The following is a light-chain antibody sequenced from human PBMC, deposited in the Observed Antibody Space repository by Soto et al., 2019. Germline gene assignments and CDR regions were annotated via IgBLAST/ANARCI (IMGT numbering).Light chain of an antibody. CDR2: EVS. CDR1: SSDVGGYNY. CDR3: SSYTSSSTSYV. J-gene: IGLJ1*01. V-gene: IGLV2-14*01. Sequence: QSAVTHPASVSWSPGQSITISCPGTSSDVGGYNYVSWYQQHPGKAPKLMIYEVSNRPSGVSNRFSGSKSGNTASLTISGLQAEDEADYYCSSYTSSSTSYVFGTGTKVTVL.